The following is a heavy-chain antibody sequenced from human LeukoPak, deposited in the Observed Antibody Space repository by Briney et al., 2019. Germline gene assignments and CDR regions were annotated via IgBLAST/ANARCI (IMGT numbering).Heavy chain of an antibody. D-gene: IGHD6-19*01. CDR3: ARDDWVSSGLRN. CDR1: GFTFSSDW. Sequence: PGGSLRLSCAASGFTFSSDWMSWVRQAPGKGLEWVANMKQDGSEKYYVDSVKGRFTISRDNAKNSLYLQMNSLRSEDTAVYYCARDDWVSSGLRNRGQGTLVTVSS. CDR2: MKQDGSEK. V-gene: IGHV3-7*01. J-gene: IGHJ1*01.